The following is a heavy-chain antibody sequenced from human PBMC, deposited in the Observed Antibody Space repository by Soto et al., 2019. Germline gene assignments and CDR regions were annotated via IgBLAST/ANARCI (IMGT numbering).Heavy chain of an antibody. D-gene: IGHD6-19*01. V-gene: IGHV3-23*01. CDR2: SSASGRSR. J-gene: IGHJ4*02. CDR1: GIEFSNYA. Sequence: GALRLSCVASGIEFSNYAMSWVRQAPGKGLEWVSISSASGRSRYHADSVKGRFTISRDNSKNTLYLHMTNLRAEDTAVYYCAKDGNWLDVYFDVWGQGTPVTVSS. CDR3: AKDGNWLDVYFDV.